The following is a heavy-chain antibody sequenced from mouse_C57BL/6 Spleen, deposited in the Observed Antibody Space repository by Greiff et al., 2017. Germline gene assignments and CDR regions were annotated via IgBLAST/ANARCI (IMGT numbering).Heavy chain of an antibody. D-gene: IGHD2-2*01. Sequence: QVQLQQSGPELVKPGASVKISCKASGYAFSSSWMNWVKQRPGKGLEWIGRIYPGDGDTNYNGKFKGKATLTADKSSSTAYMQLSSLTSEDSAVYFCARSPYGYGFDYWGQGTTLTVSS. CDR1: GYAFSSSW. J-gene: IGHJ2*01. V-gene: IGHV1-82*01. CDR2: IYPGDGDT. CDR3: ARSPYGYGFDY.